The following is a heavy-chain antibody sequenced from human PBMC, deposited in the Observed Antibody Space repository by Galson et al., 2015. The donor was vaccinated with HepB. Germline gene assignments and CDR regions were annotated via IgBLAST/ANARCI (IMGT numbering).Heavy chain of an antibody. Sequence: SLRLSCAASGFTFSNYWMTWVRQAPGKGLEWVANMQRDDSVTAYVDSVKSRFTISRDNAKNSLYLQMNNLRAEDTALYYCARDSNDFYIDSWGQGTLVTVSS. J-gene: IGHJ4*02. D-gene: IGHD2-21*01. CDR2: MQRDDSVT. CDR1: GFTFSNYW. V-gene: IGHV3-7*01. CDR3: ARDSNDFYIDS.